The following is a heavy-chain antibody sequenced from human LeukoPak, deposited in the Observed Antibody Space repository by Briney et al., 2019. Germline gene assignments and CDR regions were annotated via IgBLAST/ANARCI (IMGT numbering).Heavy chain of an antibody. J-gene: IGHJ4*02. CDR1: GYTFTSFS. D-gene: IGHD3-22*01. V-gene: IGHV1-18*01. CDR3: ARDRTYYDSSGPDY. CDR2: ISPYNGIT. Sequence: ASVKVSCKASGYTFTSFSISWGRQAPGQRLKWMRWISPYNGITNYSQKLQGRITMTTDTSTRTAYMELRSLRSDDTAVYYCARDRTYYDSSGPDYWGQGTLVTVSS.